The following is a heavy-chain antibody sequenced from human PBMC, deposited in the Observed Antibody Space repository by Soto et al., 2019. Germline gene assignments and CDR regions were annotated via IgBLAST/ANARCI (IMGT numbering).Heavy chain of an antibody. CDR2: ISYDGSNK. J-gene: IGHJ4*02. D-gene: IGHD6-13*01. CDR3: AKDGGGGQHIAAAGTYVWYYFDY. CDR1: GFTFSSYG. Sequence: QVQLVESGGGVVQPGRSLRLSCAASGFTFSSYGMHWVRQAPGKGLEWVAVISYDGSNKDYADSVKGRFTISRDNSKNTLYMQMNSLRAEETAVYYCAKDGGGGQHIAAAGTYVWYYFDYWGQGTLVTVSS. V-gene: IGHV3-30*18.